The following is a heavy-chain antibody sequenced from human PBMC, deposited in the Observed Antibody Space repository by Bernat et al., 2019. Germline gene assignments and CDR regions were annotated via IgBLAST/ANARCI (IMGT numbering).Heavy chain of an antibody. CDR3: TSDQDSRRLWFREPLQDP. Sequence: EVQLVESGGTLVQPGRSVRLSCTGSGFTFGDFAVSWVRQAPGKCLQRVGFIRNKDNGGTSEYAASGRGRFTISRDDSKSVDYLQMNSLKIEDTAVYYCTSDQDSRRLWFREPLQDPWGQGTLVTVSS. CDR2: IRNKDNGGTS. CDR1: GFTFGDFA. J-gene: IGHJ5*02. D-gene: IGHD3-10*01. V-gene: IGHV3-49*04.